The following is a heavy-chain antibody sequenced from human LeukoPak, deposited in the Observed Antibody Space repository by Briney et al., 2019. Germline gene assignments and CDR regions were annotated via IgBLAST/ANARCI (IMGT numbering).Heavy chain of an antibody. CDR3: ARGPYCSGGSCYFRPNWFDP. CDR1: GGSISSYY. D-gene: IGHD2-15*01. J-gene: IGHJ5*02. Sequence: SETLSLTCTVSGGSISSYYWSWIRQPPGKGLEWIGYISYSGSTNYNPSLKSRVTISVDTSKNQFSLKLSSVTAADTAVYYCARGPYCSGGSCYFRPNWFDPWGQGTLVTVSS. CDR2: ISYSGST. V-gene: IGHV4-59*12.